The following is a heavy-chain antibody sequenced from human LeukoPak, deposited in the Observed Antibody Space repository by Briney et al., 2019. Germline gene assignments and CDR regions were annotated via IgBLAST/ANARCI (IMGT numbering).Heavy chain of an antibody. V-gene: IGHV3-49*04. CDR3: TREAPGGDYYDSSGYGTSY. CDR2: IRSKAYGGTT. J-gene: IGHJ4*02. CDR1: GFTFGEYA. Sequence: GGSLRLSCTASGFTFGEYAMSWVRQAPGKGLEWVGFIRSKAYGGTTEYAASVKGIFTISRDDSKSIAYLQMNSLKTDDTAVYYCTREAPGGDYYDSSGYGTSYWGQGILVTVSS. D-gene: IGHD3-22*01.